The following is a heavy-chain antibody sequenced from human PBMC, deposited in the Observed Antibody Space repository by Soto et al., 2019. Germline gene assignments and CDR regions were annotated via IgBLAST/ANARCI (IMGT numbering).Heavy chain of an antibody. CDR1: GGSISSSSYY. CDR2: IYYSRST. CDR3: AGPGGSYSLRNPFDS. V-gene: IGHV4-39*01. J-gene: IGHJ4*02. Sequence: QLQLQESGPGLVKPSETLSLTCTVSGGSISSSSYYWGWIRQPPGKGLEWIGSIYYSRSTYYNPSLTSRVTISVDTSTNQVSLQLSAVTAADTAVYYCAGPGGSYSLRNPFDSWGQGTLVTVSS. D-gene: IGHD1-26*01.